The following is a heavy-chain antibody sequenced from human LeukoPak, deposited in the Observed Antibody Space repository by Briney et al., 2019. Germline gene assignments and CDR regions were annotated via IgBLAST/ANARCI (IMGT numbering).Heavy chain of an antibody. CDR3: ARDWSYYGSGSFRFDY. CDR2: ISYDGSYK. V-gene: IGHV3-30*03. Sequence: PGGSLRLSCAASEFTFSTYGMHWVRQAPGKGLEWVAVISYDGSYKFYADSVKGRFTISRDNSKSTLYLQMNSLRAEDTAVYYCARDWSYYGSGSFRFDYWGQGTLVTVSS. J-gene: IGHJ4*02. D-gene: IGHD3-10*01. CDR1: EFTFSTYG.